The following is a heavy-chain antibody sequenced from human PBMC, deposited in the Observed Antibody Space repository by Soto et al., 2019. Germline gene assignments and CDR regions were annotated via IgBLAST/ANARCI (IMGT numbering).Heavy chain of an antibody. CDR2: ITGTSSYI. Sequence: GGSLRLSCAASGFTFSSYTMNWVRQAPEKGLEWVSSITGTSSYIFYADSVKGRFTISRDSAKNSLYLQMSDLRAEDTAVYFCARVSGEYRDYWGQGTLVTVSS. CDR1: GFTFSSYT. CDR3: ARVSGEYRDY. J-gene: IGHJ4*02. V-gene: IGHV3-21*01. D-gene: IGHD1-26*01.